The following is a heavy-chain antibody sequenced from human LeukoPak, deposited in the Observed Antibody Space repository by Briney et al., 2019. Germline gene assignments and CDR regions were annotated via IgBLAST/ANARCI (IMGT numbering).Heavy chain of an antibody. D-gene: IGHD3-22*01. CDR3: ARHSDSSGYSFNWFDP. Sequence: KLGESLKISCKGSGYSFTSYWIGWVRQMPGKGLEWMAIIYPGNSDTRYSPSFQGQVTISADKSISTAYLQWRGLKASDTAMYYCARHSDSSGYSFNWFDPWGQGTLVTVSS. CDR1: GYSFTSYW. V-gene: IGHV5-51*01. J-gene: IGHJ5*02. CDR2: IYPGNSDT.